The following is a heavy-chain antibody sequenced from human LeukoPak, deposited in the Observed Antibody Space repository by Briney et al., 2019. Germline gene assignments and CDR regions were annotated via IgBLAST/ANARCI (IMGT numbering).Heavy chain of an antibody. CDR1: GYTFTTYG. V-gene: IGHV1-18*01. D-gene: IGHD6-19*01. Sequence: ASVKVSCKASGYTFTTYGITWVRQAPGQGLEWLGWISTYIDNTKYAHKLKDRVTMSIDTSTSTAYMELRSLRSDDTAVYYCARGKKPGVGVAGTRYFFDPWGQGTLVTVSS. CDR3: ARGKKPGVGVAGTRYFFDP. J-gene: IGHJ5*02. CDR2: ISTYIDNT.